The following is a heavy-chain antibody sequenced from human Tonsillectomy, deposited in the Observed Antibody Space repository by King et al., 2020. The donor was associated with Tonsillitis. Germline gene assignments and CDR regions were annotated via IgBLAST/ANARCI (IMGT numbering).Heavy chain of an antibody. J-gene: IGHJ4*02. CDR2: CYYSGSI. Sequence: QLQESGPGVVKPSETLSLTCTVSGGSISSGDHFWAWIRQPPGKGLEWLGYCYYSGSIFYNLSLTSRITISGGTSENRFSLKLSSVTAADTAVFFCSRYVSGTFDYWGQGALVTVSS. D-gene: IGHD1-26*01. V-gene: IGHV4-39*01. CDR3: SRYVSGTFDY. CDR1: GGSISSGDHF.